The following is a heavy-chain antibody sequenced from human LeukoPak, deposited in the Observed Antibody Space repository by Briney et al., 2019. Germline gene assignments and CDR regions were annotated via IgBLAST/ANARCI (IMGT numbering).Heavy chain of an antibody. D-gene: IGHD1-26*01. V-gene: IGHV3-30*02. CDR1: GFTFSNYG. CDR3: AKDGVGLVRGRDWFDT. CDR2: IWFDGSNK. Sequence: PGGSLRLSCAASGFTFSNYGMHWVRQAPGKGLEWVAFIWFDGSNKYYTDSVKGRFTISRDHSKNTPYMQMSSLRAEGTAVYYCAKDGVGLVRGRDWFDTWGQGTLVTVSS. J-gene: IGHJ5*02.